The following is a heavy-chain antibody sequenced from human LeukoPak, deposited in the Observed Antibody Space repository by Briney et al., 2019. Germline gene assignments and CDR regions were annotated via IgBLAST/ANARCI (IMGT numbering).Heavy chain of an antibody. J-gene: IGHJ4*02. CDR3: ARGRMMGMVASAWTSFDY. D-gene: IGHD5-12*01. V-gene: IGHV1-18*01. Sequence: ASVKVSCKGSGFPFNGYYMHWVRQAPGQGLEWMGWISAYNGNTNYAQKLQGRVTMTTDTSTSTAYMELRSLRSDDTAVYYCARGRMMGMVASAWTSFDYWGQGTLVTVSS. CDR1: GFPFNGYY. CDR2: ISAYNGNT.